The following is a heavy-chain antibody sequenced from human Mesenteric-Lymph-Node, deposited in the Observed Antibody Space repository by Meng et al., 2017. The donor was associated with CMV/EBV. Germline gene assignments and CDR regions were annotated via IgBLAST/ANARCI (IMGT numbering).Heavy chain of an antibody. CDR2: ISYDVSNK. J-gene: IGHJ6*02. CDR3: ARDRYPYYYYGMDV. V-gene: IGHV3-30-3*01. CDR1: GFTFSKYN. D-gene: IGHD1-1*01. Sequence: LSLTCAASGFTFSKYNMYWVRQTPAKGLEWVATISYDVSNKYYADSVKGRFTISRDNAKNSLYLQMNSLRAEDTAVYYCARDRYPYYYYGMDVWGQGTTVTVSS.